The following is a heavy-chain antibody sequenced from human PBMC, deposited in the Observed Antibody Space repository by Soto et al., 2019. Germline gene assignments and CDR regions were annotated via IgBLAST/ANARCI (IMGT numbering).Heavy chain of an antibody. CDR2: IWYDGSNK. CDR3: ARTVAGTDDAFDI. J-gene: IGHJ3*02. D-gene: IGHD6-19*01. V-gene: IGHV3-33*01. Sequence: QVQLVESGGGMVQPGRSLRLSCAASGFTFSSYGMHWVRQAPGKGLEWVAVIWYDGSNKYYADSVKGRFTISRDNSKNTLYLQMNSLRAEDTAVYYCARTVAGTDDAFDIWGQGTMVTVSS. CDR1: GFTFSSYG.